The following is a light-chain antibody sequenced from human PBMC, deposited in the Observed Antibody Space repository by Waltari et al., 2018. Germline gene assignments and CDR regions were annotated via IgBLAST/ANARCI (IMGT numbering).Light chain of an antibody. V-gene: IGLV3-21*02. CDR3: HVWDGKTVM. Sequence: SSVLTQAPSVSVAPGQTATVTCGGDNIGGRSVHWYQQRPGRAPVLGVYLDSDRPSGIPNRFSGSKAGNAATLTISRGEAGDEADYYCHVWDGKTVMFGGGTKLTVL. CDR1: NIGGRS. J-gene: IGLJ3*02. CDR2: LDS.